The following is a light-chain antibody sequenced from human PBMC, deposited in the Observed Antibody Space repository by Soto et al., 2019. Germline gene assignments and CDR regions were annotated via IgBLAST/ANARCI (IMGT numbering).Light chain of an antibody. Sequence: QSVLTQPPSVSGSPGQSVTISCTGTSSDVGSYNRVSWYQQPPGTAPKLMIYEVSNRPSGVPDRFSGSKSGNTASLTISGLKDEDEADYYCSSYTRSSTYVFGTGTKVXVL. CDR1: SSDVGSYNR. V-gene: IGLV2-18*02. J-gene: IGLJ1*01. CDR2: EVS. CDR3: SSYTRSSTYV.